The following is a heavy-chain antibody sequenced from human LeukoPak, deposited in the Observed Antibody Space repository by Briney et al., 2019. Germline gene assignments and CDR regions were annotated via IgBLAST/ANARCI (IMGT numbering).Heavy chain of an antibody. CDR1: GCSISSMY. CDR2: TYYSGST. CDR3: ARGRGGYNYGTLWFDP. Sequence: KPSETLSLTCTVSGCSISSMYWRWLRQPPGQGLEWIGNTYYSGSTNYNPSLKRRVTISVDTSKNQFSLKLSSVTAADTAVYYCARGRGGYNYGTLWFDPWGQGTLVTVSS. J-gene: IGHJ5*02. V-gene: IGHV4-59*01. D-gene: IGHD5-24*01.